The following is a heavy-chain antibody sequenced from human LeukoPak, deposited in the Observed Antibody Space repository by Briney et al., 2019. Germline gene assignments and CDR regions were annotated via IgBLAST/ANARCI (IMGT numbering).Heavy chain of an antibody. D-gene: IGHD6-13*01. CDR3: ARHAVYGISSSRYYYYYYGMDV. CDR2: IYYSGNT. Sequence: PSETLSLTCTVSGDSIRSSEYYWGWIRQPPGKGLEWIGNIYYSGNTYYNPSLKSRVTISVDTSKNQFSLKLTSVTAADTAVYYCARHAVYGISSSRYYYYYYGMDVWGQGTTATVSS. V-gene: IGHV4-39*01. CDR1: GDSIRSSEYY. J-gene: IGHJ6*02.